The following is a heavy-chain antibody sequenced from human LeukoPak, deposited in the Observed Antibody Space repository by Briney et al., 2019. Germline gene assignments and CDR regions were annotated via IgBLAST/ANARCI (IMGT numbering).Heavy chain of an antibody. D-gene: IGHD4-11*01. CDR2: ISASASGT. V-gene: IGHV3-23*01. J-gene: IGHJ4*02. CDR1: GFTFSSYA. CDR3: AKNWADYSFDY. Sequence: GGSLRLSCAASGFTFSSYAMSWVRQAPGKGLEWVSGISASASGTYYADSVKGRFTISRDNSKNTLYLQMNSLRAEDTAVYYCAKNWADYSFDYWGQGTLVTVSS.